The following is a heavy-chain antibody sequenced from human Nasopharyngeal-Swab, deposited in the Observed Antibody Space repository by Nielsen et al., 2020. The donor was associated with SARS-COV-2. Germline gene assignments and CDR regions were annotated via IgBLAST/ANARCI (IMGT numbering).Heavy chain of an antibody. V-gene: IGHV3-7*03. CDR3: ARRMRYYYYMDV. CDR1: GFTFSNYA. CDR2: IKEDGSEK. Sequence: GESLKISCAASGFTFSNYAMSWVRQAPGKGLEWVANIKEDGSEKYYVDSVKGRFTISRDNAKNSLYLQMNSLRAEDTAVYYCARRMRYYYYMDVWGKGTPVTVSS. J-gene: IGHJ6*03. D-gene: IGHD2-15*01.